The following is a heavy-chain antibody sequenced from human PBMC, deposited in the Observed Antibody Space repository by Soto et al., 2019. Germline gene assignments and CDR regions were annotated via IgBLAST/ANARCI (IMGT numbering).Heavy chain of an antibody. J-gene: IGHJ4*01. D-gene: IGHD2-15*01. CDR1: GGSISSGGYS. CDR3: ARGGRGGGIDY. CDR2: IYHSGST. V-gene: IGHV4-30-2*01. Sequence: QLQLQESGSGLVKPSQTLSLTCAVSGGSISSGGYSWSWIRQPPGKCLEWIGYIYHSGSTYYNPSLKIRVTIEVDRSKNQFSLKLSSVTAADTAVYCCARGGRGGGIDYWGQGTLVTVPS.